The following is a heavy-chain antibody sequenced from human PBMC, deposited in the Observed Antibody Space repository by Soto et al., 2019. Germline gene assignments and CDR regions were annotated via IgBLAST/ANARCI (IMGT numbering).Heavy chain of an antibody. V-gene: IGHV1-3*01. Sequence: ASVKVSCKASGYTFTSYAIHWVRQAPGQRLEWMGWINAGNGNTKYSQKFQGRVTITRDTSASTAYMELSSLRSEDTAVYYCARDQTPGIAAAPDYWGQGTLVTVSS. J-gene: IGHJ4*02. CDR1: GYTFTSYA. D-gene: IGHD6-13*01. CDR2: INAGNGNT. CDR3: ARDQTPGIAAAPDY.